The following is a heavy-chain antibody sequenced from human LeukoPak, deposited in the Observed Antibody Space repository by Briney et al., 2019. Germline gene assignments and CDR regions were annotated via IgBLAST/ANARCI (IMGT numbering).Heavy chain of an antibody. D-gene: IGHD5-24*01. J-gene: IGHJ4*02. V-gene: IGHV1-2*02. Sequence: ASVKVSCKASGYTFTGYYMHWVRQAPGQGLEWMGWINPNSGGTNYAQKFQGRVTMTRDTSISTAYMELSRLRSDDTAVYYCARDNADGYNADNWGQGTLVTVSS. CDR1: GYTFTGYY. CDR2: INPNSGGT. CDR3: ARDNADGYNADN.